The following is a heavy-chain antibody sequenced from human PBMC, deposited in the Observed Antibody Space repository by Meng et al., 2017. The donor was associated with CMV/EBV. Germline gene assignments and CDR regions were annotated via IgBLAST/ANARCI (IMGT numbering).Heavy chain of an antibody. Sequence: ASVKVSCKASGYTFTSYGISWVRQAPGQGLEWMGWISAYNGNTNYAQKLQGRVTMTTDTSTSTAYMELRSLRSHDTAVYYCAREGQLEWFRISSYGMDVWGQGTTVTVSS. CDR2: ISAYNGNT. J-gene: IGHJ6*02. D-gene: IGHD3-3*01. V-gene: IGHV1-18*01. CDR3: AREGQLEWFRISSYGMDV. CDR1: GYTFTSYG.